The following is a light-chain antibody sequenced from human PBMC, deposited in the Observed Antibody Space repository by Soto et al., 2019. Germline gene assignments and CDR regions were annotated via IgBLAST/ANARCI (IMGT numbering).Light chain of an antibody. V-gene: IGKV3-15*01. CDR1: ESLFGF. Sequence: DIVLTQSPATLSVSPGDRVTLSCRASESLFGFLAWYQQKPGQAPRLLMYVVSTRATGIPARFSGGGSATDFTLTISSLQSEDSAFYFCQSYNDWPFASGLGTRLEI. J-gene: IGKJ2*01. CDR3: QSYNDWPFA. CDR2: VVS.